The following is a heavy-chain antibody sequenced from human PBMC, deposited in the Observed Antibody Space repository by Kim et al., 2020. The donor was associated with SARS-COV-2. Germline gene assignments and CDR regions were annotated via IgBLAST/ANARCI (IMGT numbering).Heavy chain of an antibody. CDR3: ARDVLSGVRVYGSGSDYYYYYYGMDV. J-gene: IGHJ6*02. CDR1: GGSISSGGYY. D-gene: IGHD3-10*01. Sequence: SETLSLTCTVSGGSISSGGYYWSWIRQHPGKGLEWIGYIYYSGSTYYNPSLKSRVTISVDTSKNQFSLKLSSVTAADTAVYYCARDVLSGVRVYGSGSDYYYYYYGMDVWGQGTTVTVSS. CDR2: IYYSGST. V-gene: IGHV4-31*03.